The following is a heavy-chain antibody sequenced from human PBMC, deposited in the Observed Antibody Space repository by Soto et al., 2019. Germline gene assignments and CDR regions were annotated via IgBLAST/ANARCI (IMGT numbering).Heavy chain of an antibody. Sequence: ASVKVSCKASGYTFTSYGISWVRQAPGQGLEWMGWISAYNGNTNYAQKLQGRVTMTTDTSTSTAYMELRSLRSDDTAVYYCASAIVATGHFDYWGQGTLVTVSS. J-gene: IGHJ4*02. CDR1: GYTFTSYG. CDR3: ASAIVATGHFDY. D-gene: IGHD5-12*01. V-gene: IGHV1-18*01. CDR2: ISAYNGNT.